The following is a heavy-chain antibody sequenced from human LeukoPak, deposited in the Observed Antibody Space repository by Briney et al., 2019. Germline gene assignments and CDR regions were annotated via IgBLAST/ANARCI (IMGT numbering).Heavy chain of an antibody. J-gene: IGHJ4*02. CDR2: IKQDGSEK. CDR1: GFTFSSYW. V-gene: IGHV3-7*03. D-gene: IGHD4-17*01. Sequence: GGSLRLSCEASGFTFSSYWMSWVRQAPGKGLEWVANIKQDGSEKYYVDSVKGRFTISRDNAKNTLYLQMNSLRAEDTAVYYCARVNGDYYFDYWGQGTLVTVSS. CDR3: ARVNGDYYFDY.